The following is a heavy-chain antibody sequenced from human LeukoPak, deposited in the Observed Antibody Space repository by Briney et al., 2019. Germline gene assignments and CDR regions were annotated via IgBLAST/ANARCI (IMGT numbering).Heavy chain of an antibody. J-gene: IGHJ3*02. CDR3: ESYHHYYDSSGYYEAAFDI. D-gene: IGHD3-22*01. V-gene: IGHV4-38-2*01. CDR1: GYSISSGYY. CDR2: IYHSGST. Sequence: PSETLSLTCAVSGYSISSGYYWGWIRQPPGKGLEWIGSIYHSGSTYYNPSLKSRVTISVDTYKTQFSLKLRSVTAAATAVYYCESYHHYYDSSGYYEAAFDIWGQGTMVTVSS.